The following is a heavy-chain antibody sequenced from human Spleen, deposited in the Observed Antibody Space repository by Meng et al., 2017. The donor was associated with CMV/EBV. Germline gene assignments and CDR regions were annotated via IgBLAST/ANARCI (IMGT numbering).Heavy chain of an antibody. CDR3: AKGPPYMELERNYFDP. J-gene: IGHJ5*02. CDR2: IYYRGSP. Sequence: SETLSLTCTVSGGSISTFLWSWVRQTPRKGLEWMGYIYYRGSPTYNPSLRGRLTISVDTSKNQFSLDLRSVTAADTAVYYCAKGPPYMELERNYFDPWGQGSLVTVSS. V-gene: IGHV4-59*01. D-gene: IGHD1-7*01. CDR1: GGSISTFL.